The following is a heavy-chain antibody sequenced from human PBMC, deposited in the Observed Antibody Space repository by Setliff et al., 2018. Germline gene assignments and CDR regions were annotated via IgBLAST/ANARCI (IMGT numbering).Heavy chain of an antibody. CDR1: GGSINSYY. Sequence: SETLSLTCIVSGGSINSYYWNWIRQPPGKGLEWIGHIYYSGTTYYNPSLKSRVTISVDTSKNQFSLKLSSVTAADTALYYCTVYNTGSSKDHYWGQGTPVTVSS. CDR3: TVYNTGSSKDHY. CDR2: IYYSGTT. J-gene: IGHJ4*02. V-gene: IGHV4-59*04. D-gene: IGHD2-8*02.